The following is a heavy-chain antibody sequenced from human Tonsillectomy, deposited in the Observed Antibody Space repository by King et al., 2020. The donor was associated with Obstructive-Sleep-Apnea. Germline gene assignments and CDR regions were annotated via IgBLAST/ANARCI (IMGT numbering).Heavy chain of an antibody. D-gene: IGHD5-24*01. CDR1: GGSFSSSNYY. J-gene: IGHJ2*01. V-gene: IGHV4-39*07. CDR2: IYYSRST. Sequence: QLQESGPGPVKPSETLSLTCSVSGGSFSSSNYYWGWIRQPPGKGLEWIGSIYYSRSTYYNPSLKSRVTISVDTSKNQFSLKLSSMTAADTAVYYCGRLRRDGYIWYFDLWGRGTLVTVSS. CDR3: GRLRRDGYIWYFDL.